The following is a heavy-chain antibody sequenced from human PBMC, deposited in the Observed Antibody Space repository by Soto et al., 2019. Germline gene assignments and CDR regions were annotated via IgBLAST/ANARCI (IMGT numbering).Heavy chain of an antibody. J-gene: IGHJ6*02. CDR2: IWYDGSNE. D-gene: IGHD6-19*01. CDR3: ARDDIPGIAVATYGMDV. Sequence: PGGSLRLSCAASGFIFSNFGMHWVRQAPGKGLEWVAVIWYDGSNEYYADSVKGRFTISKDNSTNTLYLQMNSLRAEDTAVYYCARDDIPGIAVATYGMDVWGQGTTVTVSS. V-gene: IGHV3-33*01. CDR1: GFIFSNFG.